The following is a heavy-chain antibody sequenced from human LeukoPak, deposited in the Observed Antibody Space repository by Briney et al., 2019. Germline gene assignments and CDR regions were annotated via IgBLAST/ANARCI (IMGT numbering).Heavy chain of an antibody. CDR3: ARADYDTSAYYYTFDY. Sequence: SETLSLTWTVSGGSINGYYWSWIRQPPEKGLEWIGYIYYRGSTNYNPSLKSRVTISVDTSKNQFSLKLSSVTAADTAVYYCARADYDTSAYYYTFDYWGQGTLITVSS. CDR1: GGSINGYY. CDR2: IYYRGST. D-gene: IGHD3-22*01. V-gene: IGHV4-59*01. J-gene: IGHJ4*02.